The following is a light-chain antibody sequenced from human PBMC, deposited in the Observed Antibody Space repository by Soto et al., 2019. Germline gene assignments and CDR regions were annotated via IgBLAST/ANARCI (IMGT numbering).Light chain of an antibody. Sequence: DIQMTQSPFSLSASVGDRVTITFRASQSISSYLNWYQQKPGKAPKLLIYAASSLQSGVPSRFSGSGSGTDFTLTISSLQPEDFATYYCQQSYSTPPTFGQGTKVYIK. CDR3: QQSYSTPPT. V-gene: IGKV1-39*01. CDR1: QSISSY. J-gene: IGKJ1*01. CDR2: AAS.